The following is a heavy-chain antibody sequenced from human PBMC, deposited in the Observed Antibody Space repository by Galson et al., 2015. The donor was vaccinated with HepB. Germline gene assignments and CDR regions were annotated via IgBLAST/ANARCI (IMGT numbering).Heavy chain of an antibody. Sequence: TLSLTCAVSGGSISSGGYSWSWIRQPPGKGLEWIGYIYHSGSTYYNPSLKSRVTISVDRSKNQFSLKLSSVTAADTAVYYCARGYCSSTSCYRGGGWYFDLWGRGTLVTVSS. CDR3: ARGYCSSTSCYRGGGWYFDL. V-gene: IGHV4-30-2*01. J-gene: IGHJ2*01. CDR1: GGSISSGGYS. CDR2: IYHSGST. D-gene: IGHD2-2*01.